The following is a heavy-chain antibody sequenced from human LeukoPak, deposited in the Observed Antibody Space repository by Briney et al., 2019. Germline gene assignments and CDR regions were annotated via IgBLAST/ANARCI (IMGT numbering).Heavy chain of an antibody. CDR1: GFTFSSYW. CDR2: IKQDGSEK. Sequence: PGGSLRLSCAASGFTFSSYWMSWVRQAPGKGLEWVANIKQDGSEKYYVDSVKGRFTISRDNAKNSLYLQMNSLRAEDTAVYYCARHRSGWYLNWFDPWGQGTLVTVSS. CDR3: ARHRSGWYLNWFDP. D-gene: IGHD6-19*01. J-gene: IGHJ5*02. V-gene: IGHV3-7*01.